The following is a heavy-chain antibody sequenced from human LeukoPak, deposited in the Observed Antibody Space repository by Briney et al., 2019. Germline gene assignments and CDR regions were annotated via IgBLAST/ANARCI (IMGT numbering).Heavy chain of an antibody. CDR1: GFTFSSYA. D-gene: IGHD2-21*02. J-gene: IGHJ1*01. CDR2: ISGSGGST. V-gene: IGHV3-23*01. Sequence: GGSLRLSCAASGFTFSSYAMSWVRQAPGKGLEWVSAISGSGGSTYYADSVKGRFTISRDNSKNTLYLQMNSLRAEDTAVYYCAKTFAEVTAIPRYFQHWGQGTLVTVSS. CDR3: AKTFAEVTAIPRYFQH.